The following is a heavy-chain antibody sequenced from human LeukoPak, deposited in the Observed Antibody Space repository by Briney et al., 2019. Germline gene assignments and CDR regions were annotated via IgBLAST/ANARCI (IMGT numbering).Heavy chain of an antibody. Sequence: PGGSLRLSCAASGFTFSNYEMNWVRQAPGKGLEWVSYISSSGSTIYYADSVKGRFTISRDNAKNSLYLQMNSLRAEETAVYYCATELYDILNVYYMDIWGKGTTVNVSS. V-gene: IGHV3-48*03. J-gene: IGHJ6*03. CDR3: ATELYDILNVYYMDI. D-gene: IGHD3-9*01. CDR1: GFTFSNYE. CDR2: ISSSGSTI.